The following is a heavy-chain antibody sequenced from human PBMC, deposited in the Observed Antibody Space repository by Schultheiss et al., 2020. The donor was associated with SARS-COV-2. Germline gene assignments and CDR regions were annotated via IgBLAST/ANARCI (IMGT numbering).Heavy chain of an antibody. CDR2: MYYLGTT. J-gene: IGHJ4*02. V-gene: IGHV4-59*12. Sequence: SETLSLTCTVSGGSISSYYWSWIRQPPGKGLEWIGYMYYLGTTNYNASLKGRVTVSLDTSKNQFSLKLSSVTAADTAVYYCAREGWSNYFDYWGQGTLVTVSS. CDR1: GGSISSYY. D-gene: IGHD6-19*01. CDR3: AREGWSNYFDY.